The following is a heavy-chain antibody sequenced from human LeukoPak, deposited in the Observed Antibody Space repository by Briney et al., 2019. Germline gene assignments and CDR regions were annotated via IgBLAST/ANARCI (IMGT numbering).Heavy chain of an antibody. Sequence: GASVKVSCKASGYTFTNYIISWVRQAPGQGLEWMGWISAYNGNTNYAQKLQGRVTMTTDTSTSTAYMELRSLRSDDTAVYYCARGVYYYGSGSHLDYWGQGTLVTVSS. V-gene: IGHV1-18*01. CDR3: ARGVYYYGSGSHLDY. D-gene: IGHD3-10*01. CDR1: GYTFTNYI. J-gene: IGHJ4*02. CDR2: ISAYNGNT.